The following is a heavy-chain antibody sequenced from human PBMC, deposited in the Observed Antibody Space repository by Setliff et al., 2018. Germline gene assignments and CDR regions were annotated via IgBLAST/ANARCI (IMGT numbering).Heavy chain of an antibody. V-gene: IGHV1-46*03. J-gene: IGHJ3*02. CDR1: GYTLSKYY. CDR3: ARDRFYNSWSGTSITAPHDAFDI. Sequence: PGESLKVSCKASGYTLSKYYMHWVRQAPGQGLEWMGIINPSGGLTEYAQKFQGRVTMTSDTSTNTVYLEVSSLRSEDTAVYFCARDRFYNSWSGTSITAPHDAFDIWGQGTMVTVSS. D-gene: IGHD3-3*01. CDR2: INPSGGLT.